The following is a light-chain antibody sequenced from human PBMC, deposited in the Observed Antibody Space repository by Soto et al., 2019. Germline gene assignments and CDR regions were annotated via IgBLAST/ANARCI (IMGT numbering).Light chain of an antibody. J-gene: IGKJ1*01. CDR2: DTS. V-gene: IGKV3-20*01. Sequence: EVVMWPSPATLSVSPGEGATLSCRASQGIGDTLAWYQHKPGQTPRLLIYDTSTRATGIPDRFRGSGSGTDFSLIISRLEPEDFAVYYCQQYGSSRTFGQGTKVDIK. CDR1: QGIGDT. CDR3: QQYGSSRT.